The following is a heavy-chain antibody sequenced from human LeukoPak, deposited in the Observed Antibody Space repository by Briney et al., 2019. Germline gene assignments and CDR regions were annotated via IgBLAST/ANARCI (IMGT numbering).Heavy chain of an antibody. D-gene: IGHD5-24*01. CDR2: IYYSGST. CDR1: GGSISSYY. Sequence: SETLSLTCTVSGGSISSYYWSWIRQPPGKGLEWIGYIYYSGSTNYNPSLKSRVTISVDTSKNQFSLKLSSVTAADTAVYYCARHTYDGYKGDYSAFDIWGQGTMVTVSS. J-gene: IGHJ3*02. V-gene: IGHV4-59*08. CDR3: ARHTYDGYKGDYSAFDI.